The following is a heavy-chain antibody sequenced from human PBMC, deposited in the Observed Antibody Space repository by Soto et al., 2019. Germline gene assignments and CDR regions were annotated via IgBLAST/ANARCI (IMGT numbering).Heavy chain of an antibody. D-gene: IGHD5-12*01. CDR1: GFTVSSNY. CDR2: IYSGGST. CDR3: ARNLRWLPEY. J-gene: IGHJ4*02. V-gene: IGHV3-53*02. Sequence: EVQLVETGGGLIQPGGSLRLSCAASGFTVSSNYMRWVRQAPGKGLEWVSVIYSGGSTNYADSVKGRFTISRDNSKNTLYLQMNSLRAEDTAVYYCARNLRWLPEYWGQGTLVTVSS.